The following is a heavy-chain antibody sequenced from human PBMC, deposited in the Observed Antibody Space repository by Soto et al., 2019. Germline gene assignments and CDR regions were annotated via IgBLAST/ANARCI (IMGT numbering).Heavy chain of an antibody. Sequence: QITLKESGPTLVKPTQTLTLTCTFSAFSLSTGGVGVGWIRQPPGKALEWLALIYWNDDKRYSPSLRNRLTITKDTTKNQVVLTVTNMDPLDTATYYCIQSRCGGDCLQSYASYYYYGMDGWGQGTTVTVSS. D-gene: IGHD2-21*02. CDR2: IYWNDDK. V-gene: IGHV2-5*01. J-gene: IGHJ6*02. CDR1: AFSLSTGGVG. CDR3: IQSRCGGDCLQSYASYYYYGMDG.